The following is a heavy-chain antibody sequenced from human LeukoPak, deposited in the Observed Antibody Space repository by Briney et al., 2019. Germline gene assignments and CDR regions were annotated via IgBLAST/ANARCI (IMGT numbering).Heavy chain of an antibody. V-gene: IGHV1-2*02. J-gene: IGHJ4*02. CDR1: GYTFTVNY. D-gene: IGHD2-2*01. CDR2: MNPNSGVT. Sequence: ASVKVSCKPFGYTFTVNYLHWVRQAPGQGLEWVGWMNPNSGVTGYAQNFQGRVTMTRDASISTAYMELSSLTSDDTAVYYCTRGAGTSWFDYWGQGSLVTVSS. CDR3: TRGAGTSWFDY.